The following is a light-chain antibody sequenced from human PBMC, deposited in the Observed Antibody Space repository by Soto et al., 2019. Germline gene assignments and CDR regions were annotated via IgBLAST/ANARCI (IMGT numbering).Light chain of an antibody. J-gene: IGKJ1*01. CDR1: QTVSSNY. V-gene: IGKV3-20*01. CDR3: QQYGTSPWT. CDR2: GAS. Sequence: EIVLTQSPGTLSLSPLESATLSCRASQTVSSNYLAWYQQRVGQAPRLLIYGASSRATGVPDRFSGSGSGTDFTLTISRLEPEDFAVYFCQQYGTSPWTFGQGTKFEIK.